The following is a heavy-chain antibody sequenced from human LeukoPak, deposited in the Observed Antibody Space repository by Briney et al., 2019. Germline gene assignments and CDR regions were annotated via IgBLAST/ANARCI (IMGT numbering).Heavy chain of an antibody. V-gene: IGHV4-30-4*01. J-gene: IGHJ6*02. CDR3: ARGLEQWLGYGMDV. CDR2: IYYSGST. Sequence: SQTLSLTCTVSGGSISSGDYYWSWIRQPPGKGLKWPGYIYYSGSTYYNPSLKSRVTISVDTSKNQFSLKLSSVTAADTAVYYCARGLEQWLGYGMDVWGQGTTVTVSS. CDR1: GGSISSGDYY. D-gene: IGHD6-19*01.